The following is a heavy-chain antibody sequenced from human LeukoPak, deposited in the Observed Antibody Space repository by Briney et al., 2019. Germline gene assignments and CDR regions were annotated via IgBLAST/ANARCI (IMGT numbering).Heavy chain of an antibody. CDR2: ISAYNGNT. CDR1: GYTFTSYG. CDR3: ARGYDSSGYYSLYYYYYGMDV. D-gene: IGHD3-22*01. J-gene: IGHJ6*02. Sequence: ASVKVSCKASGYTFTSYGISWVRQAPGQGLEWMGRISAYNGNTNYAQKLQGRVTMTTDTSTSTAYMELRSLRSDDTAVYYCARGYDSSGYYSLYYYYYGMDVWGQGTTVTVSS. V-gene: IGHV1-18*01.